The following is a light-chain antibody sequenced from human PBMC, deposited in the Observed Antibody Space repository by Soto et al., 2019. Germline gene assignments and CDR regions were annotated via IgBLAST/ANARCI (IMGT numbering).Light chain of an antibody. V-gene: IGKV3-15*01. Sequence: EIVMTQSPATLSVAPGERDTLSCRASQSVSNYLAWYQQKPGQAPRLLIYGASNRATGIPARFSGGGSETEFTLTISSLQSEDFAVYYCQQYHNWPPLTFGGGTKVEIK. CDR2: GAS. J-gene: IGKJ4*01. CDR3: QQYHNWPPLT. CDR1: QSVSNY.